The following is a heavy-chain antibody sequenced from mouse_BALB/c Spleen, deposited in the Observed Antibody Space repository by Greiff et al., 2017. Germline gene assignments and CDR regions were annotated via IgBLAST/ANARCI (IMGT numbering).Heavy chain of an antibody. V-gene: IGHV1S56*01. Sequence: VQVVESGPELVKPGASVRISCKASGYTFTSYYIHWVKQRPGQGLEWIGWIYPGNVNTKYNEKFKGKATLTADKSSSTAYMQLSSLTSEDSAVYFCARGTGYYYAMDYWGQGTSVTVSS. CDR2: IYPGNVNT. D-gene: IGHD3-3*01. J-gene: IGHJ4*01. CDR3: ARGTGYYYAMDY. CDR1: GYTFTSYY.